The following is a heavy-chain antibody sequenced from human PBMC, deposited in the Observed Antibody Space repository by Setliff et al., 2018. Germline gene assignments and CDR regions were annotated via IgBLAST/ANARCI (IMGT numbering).Heavy chain of an antibody. CDR2: INHSGTT. CDR3: RFWSGYYYAPDY. Sequence: SETLSLTCTVYGVSFSDYYWGWVRQSPGKGLDWIGEINHSGTTNYDPSLEGRISISVDTSKRQFSLKLSSVTAADMAVYYCRFWSGYYYAPDYWGQGTLVTVSS. V-gene: IGHV4-34*01. D-gene: IGHD3-3*01. CDR1: GVSFSDYY. J-gene: IGHJ4*02.